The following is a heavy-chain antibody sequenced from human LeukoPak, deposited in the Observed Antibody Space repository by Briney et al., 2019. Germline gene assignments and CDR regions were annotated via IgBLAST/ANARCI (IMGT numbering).Heavy chain of an antibody. J-gene: IGHJ4*02. CDR3: AKFFRRVATLWEYYDY. CDR1: GFAFQTYA. Sequence: GGSLRLSCATSGFAFQTYALSWVRQAPGKGLEWVSAISGSGGHTYHADSVKGRFTIYRDNSRDTLYLQMNSRRAEDTAVYYCAKFFRRVATLWEYYDYWGQGTLVTVSS. CDR2: ISGSGGHT. D-gene: IGHD5-12*01. V-gene: IGHV3-23*01.